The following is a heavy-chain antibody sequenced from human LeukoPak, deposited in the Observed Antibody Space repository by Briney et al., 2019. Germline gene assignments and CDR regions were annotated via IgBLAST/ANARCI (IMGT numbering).Heavy chain of an antibody. Sequence: PSETLSLTCTVSGGSISSYYWSWIRQPPGKGLEWIGYIYHSGSTNYNPSLKSRVTISVDTSKNQFSLKLSSVTAADTAVYYCARFDGGSYFYAFDIWGQGTMVTVSS. D-gene: IGHD1-26*01. CDR2: IYHSGST. V-gene: IGHV4-59*12. CDR1: GGSISSYY. J-gene: IGHJ3*02. CDR3: ARFDGGSYFYAFDI.